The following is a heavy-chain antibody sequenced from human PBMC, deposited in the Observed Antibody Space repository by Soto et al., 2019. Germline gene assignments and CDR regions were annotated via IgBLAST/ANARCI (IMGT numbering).Heavy chain of an antibody. CDR3: AFGYYYYYGMDV. CDR2: ITPFNGNT. CDR1: GYTFTYRY. J-gene: IGHJ6*02. Sequence: ASVKVSCKASGYTFTYRYLHWVRQAPGQALEWMGWITPFNGNTNYAQKFQDRVTITRDRSMSTAYMELSSLRSEDTAMYYCAFGYYYYYGMDVWGQGTTVTVSS. D-gene: IGHD3-10*01. V-gene: IGHV1-45*02.